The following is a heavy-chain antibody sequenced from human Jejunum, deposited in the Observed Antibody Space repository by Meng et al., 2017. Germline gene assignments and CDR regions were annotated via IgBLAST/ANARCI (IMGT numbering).Heavy chain of an antibody. CDR1: GGSISSSNW. CDR2: IYHSGST. D-gene: IGHD2-15*01. CDR3: VRGRDPMVVGELDP. V-gene: IGHV4-4*02. Sequence: QVQLQESGPGLVKPSGTLSLPCGVSGGSISSSNWWSWVRQPPGKGLEWIGEIYHSGSTNYNPSLESRVTISMDKSKKEFSLRLASVTAADTALYYCVRGRDPMVVGELDPWGQGTLVTVSS. J-gene: IGHJ5*02.